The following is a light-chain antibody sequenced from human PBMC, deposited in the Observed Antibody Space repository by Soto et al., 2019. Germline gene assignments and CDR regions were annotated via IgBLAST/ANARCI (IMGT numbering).Light chain of an antibody. CDR2: GAS. Sequence: EIVLTQSPGTLSLSPGERATLSCRASQSVTSSYLAWYQQKPGQAPRLLIYGASSRATGIPDRFSGGGSGTDFTLNISRLEPEDFAVYYCQQYDSFIFTFGPGTKVDIK. V-gene: IGKV3-20*01. J-gene: IGKJ3*01. CDR3: QQYDSFIFT. CDR1: QSVTSSY.